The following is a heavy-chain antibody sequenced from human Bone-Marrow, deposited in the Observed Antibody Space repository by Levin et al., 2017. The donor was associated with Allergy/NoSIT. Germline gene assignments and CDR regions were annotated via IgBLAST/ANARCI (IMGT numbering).Heavy chain of an antibody. D-gene: IGHD2-2*01. CDR3: ARASLGGYCSSTSCYRYDYGDYSLLDY. V-gene: IGHV4-34*01. CDR1: GGSFSGYY. J-gene: IGHJ4*02. CDR2: INHSGST. Sequence: SQTLSLTCAVYGGSFSGYYWSWIRQPPGKGLEWIGEINHSGSTNYNPSLKSRVTISVDTSKNQFSLKLSSVTAADTAVYYCARASLGGYCSSTSCYRYDYGDYSLLDYWGQGTLVTVSS.